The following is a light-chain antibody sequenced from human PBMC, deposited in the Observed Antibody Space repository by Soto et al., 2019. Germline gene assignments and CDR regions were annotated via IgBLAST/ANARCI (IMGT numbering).Light chain of an antibody. Sequence: QSALTQPASVSGSPGQSITISCTGTSSDVGGHNYVSWYQHHPGKAPKLMIYEVSNRPSGVSNRFSGSKSGNTASLTISGLQAEDEADYYCSSYISGSTSVVFGGGTKLTVL. CDR3: SSYISGSTSVV. J-gene: IGLJ2*01. CDR2: EVS. CDR1: SSDVGGHNY. V-gene: IGLV2-14*01.